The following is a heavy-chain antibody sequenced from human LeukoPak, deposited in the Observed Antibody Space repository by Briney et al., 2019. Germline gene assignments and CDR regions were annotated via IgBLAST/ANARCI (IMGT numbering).Heavy chain of an antibody. CDR2: IYPGDSDT. D-gene: IGHD5-18*01. J-gene: IGHJ3*02. Sequence: GEPLKISCKGSGYSFNSYWIGWVRQMPGKGLEWMGIIYPGDSDTRYSPSFQGQVTISADKSISTAYLQWSSLKASDTAMYYCARPREEGTAMGLRAFDIWGQGTMVTVSS. CDR3: ARPREEGTAMGLRAFDI. V-gene: IGHV5-51*01. CDR1: GYSFNSYW.